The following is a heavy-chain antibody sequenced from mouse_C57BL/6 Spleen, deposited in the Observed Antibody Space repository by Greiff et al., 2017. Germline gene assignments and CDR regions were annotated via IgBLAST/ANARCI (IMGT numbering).Heavy chain of an antibody. V-gene: IGHV14-4*01. J-gene: IGHJ2*01. Sequence: VQLKESGAELVRPGASVQLSCTASGFNIKDAYMHWVKQRPEQGLEWIGWIDPENGDTEYASKFQGKATITADTSSNTAYLQLSSLTSEDTAVYYCTTLTGTRNFDYWGQGTTLTVSS. D-gene: IGHD4-1*01. CDR1: GFNIKDAY. CDR3: TTLTGTRNFDY. CDR2: IDPENGDT.